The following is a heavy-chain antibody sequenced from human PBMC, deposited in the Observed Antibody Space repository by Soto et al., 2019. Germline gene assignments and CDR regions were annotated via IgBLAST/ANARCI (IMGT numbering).Heavy chain of an antibody. J-gene: IGHJ6*02. CDR3: ARDRVRYYYYYGMDV. CDR2: MNANGGGR. CDR1: GYTFTGYY. V-gene: IGHV1-2*02. D-gene: IGHD3-10*01. Sequence: ASVKVSCKASGYTFTGYYMHWVRQAPGQGLEWMGWMNANGGGRNYAQKFQGRVTMTRATSISTAYMELSRLRSDDTAVYYCARDRVRYYYYYGMDVCGQGTTVTVSS.